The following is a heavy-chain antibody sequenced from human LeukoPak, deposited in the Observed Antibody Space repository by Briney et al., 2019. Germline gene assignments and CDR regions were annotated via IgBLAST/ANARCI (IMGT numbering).Heavy chain of an antibody. CDR2: ISYDGSNK. D-gene: IGHD3-10*01. V-gene: IGHV3-30-3*01. J-gene: IGHJ4*02. CDR3: ARAKGRMVRGVITDY. CDR1: GFTFSSYA. Sequence: PGGSLRLSCAASGFTFSSYAMHWVRQAPGKGLEWVAVISYDGSNKYYADSVKSRFTISRDNSKNTLYLQMNSLRVEDTAVYYCARAKGRMVRGVITDYWGQGTLVTVSS.